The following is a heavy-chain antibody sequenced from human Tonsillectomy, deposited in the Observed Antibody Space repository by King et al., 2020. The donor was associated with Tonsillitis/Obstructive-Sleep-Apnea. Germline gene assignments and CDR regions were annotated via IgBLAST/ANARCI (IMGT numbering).Heavy chain of an antibody. CDR1: GFTFDEYT. Sequence: VQLVESGGVVVQPGGSLRLPCAASGFTFDEYTMHWVRQAPGKGLEWCSLISWDGGSTYYADSVKGRFTISRDNSKNSLYLQMNSLRTEDTALYYCAKDMVRGYCSGGSCYTYFDYWGQGTLVTVSS. CDR2: ISWDGGST. CDR3: AKDMVRGYCSGGSCYTYFDY. V-gene: IGHV3-43*01. D-gene: IGHD2-15*01. J-gene: IGHJ4*02.